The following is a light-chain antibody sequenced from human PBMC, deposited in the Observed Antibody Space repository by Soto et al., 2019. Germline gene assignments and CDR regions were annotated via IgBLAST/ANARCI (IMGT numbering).Light chain of an antibody. J-gene: IGKJ1*01. CDR1: QSLSSTY. Sequence: EIVLTQSPGTLSLSPGERATLSCRASQSLSSTYLDWYQQKPGQARRLLIYGASNRATGIPDRFSGSGSGTDFTLTINRLEPDDFAVYYCQQYGSSPLTFGQGPKVEIK. V-gene: IGKV3-20*01. CDR3: QQYGSSPLT. CDR2: GAS.